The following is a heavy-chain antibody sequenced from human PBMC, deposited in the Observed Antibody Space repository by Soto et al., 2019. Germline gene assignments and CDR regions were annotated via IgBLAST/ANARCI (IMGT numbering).Heavy chain of an antibody. D-gene: IGHD3-9*01. CDR2: ISYDGSNK. J-gene: IGHJ6*02. CDR1: GFTFSSYA. CDR3: ANEVRYILTGSDYYGLDV. Sequence: PGGSLRLSCAASGFTFSSYAMHWVRQAPGKGLEWVAYISYDGSNKYYADSVKGRITISRDNSKNTLYLQMNSLRAEDTAVYYCANEVRYILTGSDYYGLDVWGQGTTVTVSS. V-gene: IGHV3-30*18.